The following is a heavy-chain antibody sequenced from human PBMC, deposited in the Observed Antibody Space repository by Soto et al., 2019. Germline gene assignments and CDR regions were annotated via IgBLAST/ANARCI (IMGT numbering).Heavy chain of an antibody. CDR3: ARYSSNWFRKEGMDV. CDR1: DISISDYY. V-gene: IGHV4-4*07. CDR2: IDTSGNT. D-gene: IGHD6-13*01. J-gene: IGHJ6*02. Sequence: SETLSLTCAASDISISDYYCTWIRQPAGKGLEWIGRIDTSGNTNYNPSLKSRVAMSLDTSKSHFSLRLTSVTAADTAVYYCARYSSNWFRKEGMDVSGQGTTVTVCS.